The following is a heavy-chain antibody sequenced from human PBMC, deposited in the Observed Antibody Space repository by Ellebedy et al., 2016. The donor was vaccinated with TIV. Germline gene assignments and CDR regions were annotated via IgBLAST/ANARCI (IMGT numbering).Heavy chain of an antibody. CDR1: GFTFSSYA. J-gene: IGHJ6*02. CDR3: ATGVHCSSTSCLYYGMDV. Sequence: GESLKISXAASGFTFSSYAMHWVRQAPGKGLEWVSSISSSSSYIYYADSVKGRFTISRDNAKNSLYLQMNSLRAEDTAVYYCATGVHCSSTSCLYYGMDVWGQGTTVTVSS. V-gene: IGHV3-21*01. CDR2: ISSSSSYI. D-gene: IGHD2-2*01.